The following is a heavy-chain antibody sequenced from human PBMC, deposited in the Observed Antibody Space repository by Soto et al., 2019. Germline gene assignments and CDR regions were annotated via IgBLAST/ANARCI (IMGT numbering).Heavy chain of an antibody. CDR1: GFTFSDYS. CDR3: ARDYSVVGTTDYFDC. V-gene: IGHV3-48*02. J-gene: IGHJ4*02. Sequence: PGGSLRLSCAASGFTFSDYSMNWVRQAPGKGLEWISYISRSGETKYYADSVKGRFTISRDNAENSLFLQMNSLRDEDTAVYYCARDYSVVGTTDYFDCWGQGILVTVSS. CDR2: ISRSGETK. D-gene: IGHD1-26*01.